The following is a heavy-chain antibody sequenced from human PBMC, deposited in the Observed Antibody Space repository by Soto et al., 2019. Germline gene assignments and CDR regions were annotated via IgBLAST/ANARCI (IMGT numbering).Heavy chain of an antibody. CDR3: VTFCGGDCDNY. D-gene: IGHD2-21*02. J-gene: IGHJ4*02. CDR1: GFDFSNHA. Sequence: ESGGGVGQPGRSLRLSCAASGFDFSNHAMHWVRQPPGKAPEWLATISFDGGDEFYADSVKGRFTISRDNSKSTLSLHMNSLRAEDTAAYYCVTFCGGDCDNYWGQGTLVTVSS. CDR2: ISFDGGDE. V-gene: IGHV3-30-3*01.